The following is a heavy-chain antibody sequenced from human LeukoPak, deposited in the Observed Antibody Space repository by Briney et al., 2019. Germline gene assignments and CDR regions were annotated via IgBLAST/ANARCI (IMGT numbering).Heavy chain of an antibody. CDR1: GGSISSGGYY. J-gene: IGHJ5*02. CDR2: IYYSGST. Sequence: PSQTLSLTCTVSGGSISSGGYYWSWIRQHPGKGLEWIGYIYYSGSTYYNPSLKSRVTISVDTSKNQFSLKLSSVTAADTAVYYCARACPVGDWFDPWGQGTLVTVSS. CDR3: ARACPVGDWFDP. V-gene: IGHV4-31*03.